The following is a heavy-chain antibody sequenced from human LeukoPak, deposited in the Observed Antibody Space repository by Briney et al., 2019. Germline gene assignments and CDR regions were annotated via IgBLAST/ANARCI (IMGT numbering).Heavy chain of an antibody. J-gene: IGHJ4*02. V-gene: IGHV1-69*02. CDR2: IIPILGIA. Sequence: VASVKVSCKASGDTFSSYTISWVRQAPGQGLEWMGRIIPILGIANYAQKFQGRVTITADKSTSTAYMELSSLRSEDTAVYYCARVTGIAAAGPFDYWGQGTLVTVSS. CDR3: ARVTGIAAAGPFDY. CDR1: GDTFSSYT. D-gene: IGHD6-13*01.